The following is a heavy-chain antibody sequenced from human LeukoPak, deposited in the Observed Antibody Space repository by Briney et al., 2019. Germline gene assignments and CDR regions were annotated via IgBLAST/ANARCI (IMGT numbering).Heavy chain of an antibody. J-gene: IGHJ4*02. CDR3: ARDPRGTVTPAYFDY. D-gene: IGHD4-17*01. CDR2: ISSSSSYI. Sequence: GGSLRLSCAASGFTFSSYAMSWVRQAPGKGLEWVSSISSSSSYIYYADSVKGRFTISRDNAKNSLYLQMNSLRAEDTAVYYCARDPRGTVTPAYFDYWGQGTLVTVSS. CDR1: GFTFSSYA. V-gene: IGHV3-21*01.